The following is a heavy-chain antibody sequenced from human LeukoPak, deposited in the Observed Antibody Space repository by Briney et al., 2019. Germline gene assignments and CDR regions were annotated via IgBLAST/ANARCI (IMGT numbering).Heavy chain of an antibody. Sequence: GTSLRLSCAASGFSFSGYGMHWDRQAPGKGLEWVAVIWYGGTNKYYADSVKGRFTISRDNSKNTLYLQMNSLRAEDTAVYYCARDRRFLEWFDYYYYMDVWGKGTTVTVSS. D-gene: IGHD3-3*01. CDR3: ARDRRFLEWFDYYYYMDV. V-gene: IGHV3-33*08. CDR1: GFSFSGYG. J-gene: IGHJ6*03. CDR2: IWYGGTNK.